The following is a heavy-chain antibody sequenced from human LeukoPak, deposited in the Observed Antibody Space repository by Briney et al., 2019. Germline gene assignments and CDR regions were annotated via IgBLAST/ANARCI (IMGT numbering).Heavy chain of an antibody. V-gene: IGHV3-30*02. J-gene: IGHJ5*02. CDR3: VRIPNSANFPNWFDP. CDR1: GFTFSGCG. D-gene: IGHD4/OR15-4a*01. Sequence: GGSLRLSCAASGFTFSGCGMHWVRQAPGKGLEWVAFIWYDGRDKYYADSVKGRFTISRDNSKNTLYLQMNSLRAEDTAVYYCVRIPNSANFPNWFDPWGQGTLVTVSS. CDR2: IWYDGRDK.